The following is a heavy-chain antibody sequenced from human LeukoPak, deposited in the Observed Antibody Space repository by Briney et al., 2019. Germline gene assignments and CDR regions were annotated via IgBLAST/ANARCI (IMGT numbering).Heavy chain of an antibody. CDR2: IIPILDIA. V-gene: IGHV1-69*04. CDR1: GGTFSSYA. J-gene: IGHJ4*02. Sequence: SVKVSCKASGGTFSSYAISWVRQAPGQGLEWMGRIIPILDIANYAQKFQGRVTTTADKSTSTAYLKLSSLRSEDRAVYYCARVLTGIAVAGYDYWGQGTLVTVPP. CDR3: ARVLTGIAVAGYDY. D-gene: IGHD6-19*01.